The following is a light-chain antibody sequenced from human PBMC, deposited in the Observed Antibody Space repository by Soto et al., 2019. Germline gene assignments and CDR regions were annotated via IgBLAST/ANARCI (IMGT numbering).Light chain of an antibody. J-gene: IGKJ1*01. V-gene: IGKV1-9*01. CDR3: QQLNTHPRT. Sequence: IQFTPFPSSLSASVGDRVTITCRASQGISSSLDRYQQKPGKAPKLLIYTASTLQSGVPSSFSGSGSGTDFTLTISSLQPEDFATYYCQQLNTHPRTFGQGTKVDIK. CDR1: QGISSS. CDR2: TAS.